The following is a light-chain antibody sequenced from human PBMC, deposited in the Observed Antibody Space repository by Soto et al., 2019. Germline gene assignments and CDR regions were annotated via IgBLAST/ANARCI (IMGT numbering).Light chain of an antibody. V-gene: IGLV2-14*01. CDR1: SSDVGGYNY. CDR2: EVS. Sequence: QSALTQPASVSGSPGQSITISCTGTSSDVGGYNYVSWYQQHPGKAPKLMIYEVSNRPSGVSNRFSGSKSGNTASLTISGLQAEDEADYCCSSYTSSSTLVVFGGGTKVTVL. CDR3: SSYTSSSTLVV. J-gene: IGLJ2*01.